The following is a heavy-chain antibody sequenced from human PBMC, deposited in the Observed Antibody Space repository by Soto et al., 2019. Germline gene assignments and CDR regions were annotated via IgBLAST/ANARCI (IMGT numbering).Heavy chain of an antibody. V-gene: IGHV3-49*03. Sequence: SGGSLRLSCTASGFTFGDYAMSWFRQAPGKGLEWVGFIRSKAYGGTTEYAASVKGRFTISRDDSKSIAYLQMNSLKTEDTAVYYCTRDSFYSSSWYIRWFDPWGQGTLVTVSS. CDR1: GFTFGDYA. D-gene: IGHD6-13*01. J-gene: IGHJ5*02. CDR2: IRSKAYGGTT. CDR3: TRDSFYSSSWYIRWFDP.